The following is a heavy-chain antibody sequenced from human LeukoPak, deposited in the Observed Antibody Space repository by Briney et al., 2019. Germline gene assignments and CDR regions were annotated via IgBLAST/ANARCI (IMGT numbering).Heavy chain of an antibody. CDR3: ARGPALHSKWVGGRWFDP. D-gene: IGHD6-19*01. Sequence: ASVKVSCKASGHSFTSYDIHWVRQAAGHGLEWMGWMNPNSGHTGHAQKFQGRVTMTGDTSMTTAYMELSGLTPEDTAMYYCARGPALHSKWVGGRWFDPWGQGTLVTVSS. CDR2: MNPNSGHT. V-gene: IGHV1-8*01. J-gene: IGHJ5*02. CDR1: GHSFTSYD.